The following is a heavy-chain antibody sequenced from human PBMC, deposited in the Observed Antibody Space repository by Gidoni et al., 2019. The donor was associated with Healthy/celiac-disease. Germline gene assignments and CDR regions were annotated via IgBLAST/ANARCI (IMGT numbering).Heavy chain of an antibody. J-gene: IGHJ4*02. CDR2: ISGSCGST. Sequence: EVQLLESGGGLVQTGGSLRRSCEAAGCNFSSYAMSWVRQAPGKGLEWVSAISGSCGSTYYADSVKGRFTISRDNSKNTLYLQMNSLRAEDTAVYYCAKDRGGGDGYFDYWGQGTLVTVSS. V-gene: IGHV3-23*01. CDR1: GCNFSSYA. D-gene: IGHD2-21*02. CDR3: AKDRGGGDGYFDY.